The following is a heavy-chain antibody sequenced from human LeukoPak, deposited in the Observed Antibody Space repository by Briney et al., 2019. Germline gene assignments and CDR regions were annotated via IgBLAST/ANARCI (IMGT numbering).Heavy chain of an antibody. Sequence: GGSLRLSCAASGFTFSNYWMSWIRQAPGKGLEWVASIKQDGSEKYYVDSVKGRFTISRDNAKNSLYLQINSLRAEDTAVYYCARDRSSGWYLTPGFDPWGQGTLVTVSS. J-gene: IGHJ5*02. CDR1: GFTFSNYW. D-gene: IGHD6-19*01. CDR3: ARDRSSGWYLTPGFDP. CDR2: IKQDGSEK. V-gene: IGHV3-7*04.